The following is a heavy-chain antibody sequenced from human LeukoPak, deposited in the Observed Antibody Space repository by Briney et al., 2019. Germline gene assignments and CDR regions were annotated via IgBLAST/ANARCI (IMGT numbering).Heavy chain of an antibody. Sequence: SETLSLTCAVVGDSISSNHWWSWVRQSPGQGLEWIAEIYRDASTNYNPSIKSRLIISVDKSMNQFSLRMTSVTDADTAVYYCASGRWDYWGQGNLVTVSS. V-gene: IGHV4-4*02. CDR2: IYRDAST. CDR1: GDSISSNHW. J-gene: IGHJ4*02. CDR3: ASGRWDY. D-gene: IGHD5-24*01.